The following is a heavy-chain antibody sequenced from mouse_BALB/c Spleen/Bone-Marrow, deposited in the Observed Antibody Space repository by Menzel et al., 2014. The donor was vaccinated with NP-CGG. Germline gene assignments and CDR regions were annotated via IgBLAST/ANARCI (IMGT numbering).Heavy chain of an antibody. CDR3: ARYPYGNAMDY. V-gene: IGHV2-6-4*01. D-gene: IGHD2-10*02. Sequence: VMLVESGPGLVAPSQSLSITCTVSGFSLSRYSVHWVRQPPGKDLEWLRMIWGGGSTDYNSALKSRLSISKDNSKSQVFLKMNSLQTDDTAMYYCARYPYGNAMDYWGQGTSVTVSS. CDR1: GFSLSRYS. J-gene: IGHJ4*01. CDR2: IWGGGST.